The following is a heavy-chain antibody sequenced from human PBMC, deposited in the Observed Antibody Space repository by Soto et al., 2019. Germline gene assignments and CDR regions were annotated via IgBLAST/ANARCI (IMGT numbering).Heavy chain of an antibody. Sequence: SETLSLPCTVSGGSMSSYYCSWIRQPPGKGLEWIGYIYYSGSTNYNPSLKSRVTISVDTSKNQFSLKLSSVTVADTAVYYCARHVVPAANYFAYWGQGTLVTVSS. CDR3: ARHVVPAANYFAY. V-gene: IGHV4-59*08. D-gene: IGHD2-2*01. CDR1: GGSMSSYY. CDR2: IYYSGST. J-gene: IGHJ4*02.